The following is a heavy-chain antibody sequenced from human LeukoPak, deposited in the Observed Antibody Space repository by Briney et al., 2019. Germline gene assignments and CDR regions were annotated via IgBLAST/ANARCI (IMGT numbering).Heavy chain of an antibody. J-gene: IGHJ4*02. Sequence: GGSLRLSCAASGFTFSAYYMNWIRQTPGKGLEWISYISLSGGDVNYADSVAGRFTISRDNAKNSVNLQMNNLRVEDTAIYYCVKTARLADYWGQGTLVTVSS. D-gene: IGHD6-6*01. CDR2: ISLSGGDV. V-gene: IGHV3-11*04. CDR3: VKTARLADY. CDR1: GFTFSAYY.